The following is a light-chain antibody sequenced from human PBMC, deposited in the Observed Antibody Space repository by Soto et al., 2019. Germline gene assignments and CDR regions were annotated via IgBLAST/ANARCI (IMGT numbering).Light chain of an antibody. Sequence: EIVLTQSPATLSLSPGQTATLSCRASENIRRFLAWYQQKPGQAPRLLIFDASNRATGLPARFSGSGSGTDFTLTISNLEPEDFGVYYCQQRDNWPLTFGGGTKLEVK. CDR1: ENIRRF. CDR2: DAS. CDR3: QQRDNWPLT. J-gene: IGKJ4*01. V-gene: IGKV3-11*01.